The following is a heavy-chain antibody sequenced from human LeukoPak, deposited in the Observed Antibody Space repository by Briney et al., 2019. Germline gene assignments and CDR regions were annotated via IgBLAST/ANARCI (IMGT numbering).Heavy chain of an antibody. J-gene: IGHJ5*02. CDR1: GGSISSTNYY. V-gene: IGHV4-39*01. D-gene: IGHD1-26*01. CDR2: IYYSGST. Sequence: SETLSLTCSVSGGSISSTNYYWGWIRQPPGKGLEWIGSIYYSGSTYYNPSLKSRVTISVDTSKNQFSLKLSSVTAADTAVYYCARRVGANIKRLNWFDPWGQGTLVTVSS. CDR3: ARRVGANIKRLNWFDP.